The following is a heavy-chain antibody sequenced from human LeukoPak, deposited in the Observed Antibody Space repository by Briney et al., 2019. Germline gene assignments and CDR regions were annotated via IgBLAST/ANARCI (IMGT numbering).Heavy chain of an antibody. J-gene: IGHJ6*02. CDR1: GGTFSSYA. CDR3: ARGYVVVPAAMNYYYYGMDV. V-gene: IGHV1-46*01. CDR2: INPSGGST. D-gene: IGHD2-2*01. Sequence: ASVKVTCKASGGTFSSYANSWVRQAPGQGLEWMGIINPSGGSTSYAQKFQGRVTMTGDTSTSTVYMELSSLRSEDTAVYYCARGYVVVPAAMNYYYYGMDVWGQGTTVTVSS.